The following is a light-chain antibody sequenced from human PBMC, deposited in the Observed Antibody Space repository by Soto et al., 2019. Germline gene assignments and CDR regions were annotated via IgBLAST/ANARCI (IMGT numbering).Light chain of an antibody. CDR2: EVS. CDR3: SSYTSSSTYVV. CDR1: SSDVGNYNR. Sequence: QSVLTQPPSVSGSPGQSVTISCTGTSSDVGNYNRVSWYQQPPGTAPKLMIYEVSNRPSGVPDRFSGSKSGNTASLTISGLQAEEEADYYCSSYTSSSTYVVFGGGTQLTVL. V-gene: IGLV2-18*02. J-gene: IGLJ2*01.